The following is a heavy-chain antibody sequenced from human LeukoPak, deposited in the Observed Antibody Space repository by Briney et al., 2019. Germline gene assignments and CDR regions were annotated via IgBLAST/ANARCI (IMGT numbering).Heavy chain of an antibody. CDR3: ARDRYGSTWPYYFDY. J-gene: IGHJ4*02. Sequence: GGSLRLSCAASGFTFSSYSMNWVRQAPGKGLEWVSYITSRSSTIYHADSVKGRFTISRDNAKNSLYLQMNSLRAEDTAVYYCARDRYGSTWPYYFDYWGQGTLVTVSS. V-gene: IGHV3-48*01. CDR1: GFTFSSYS. CDR2: ITSRSSTI. D-gene: IGHD1-26*01.